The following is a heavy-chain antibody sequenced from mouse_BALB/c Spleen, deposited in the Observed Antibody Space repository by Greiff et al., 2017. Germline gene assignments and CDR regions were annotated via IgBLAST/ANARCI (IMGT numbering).Heavy chain of an antibody. CDR1: GFNIKDTY. CDR2: IDPANGNT. J-gene: IGHJ3*01. D-gene: IGHD1-1*02. CDR3: AREKGDSYTWFAY. V-gene: IGHV14-3*02. Sequence: VQLQQSGAELVKPGASVKLSCTASGFNIKDTYMHWVKQRPEQGLEWIGRIDPANGNTKYDPKFQGKATITADTSSNTAYLQLSSLTSEDTAVYYGAREKGDSYTWFAYWGQGTLVTVAA.